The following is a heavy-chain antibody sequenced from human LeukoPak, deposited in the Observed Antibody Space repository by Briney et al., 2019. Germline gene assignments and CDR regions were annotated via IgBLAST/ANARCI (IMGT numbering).Heavy chain of an antibody. CDR2: INPNSGGT. J-gene: IGHJ4*02. CDR3: ARPHTVRGVHFEY. CDR1: GYTFTGYY. V-gene: IGHV1-2*02. Sequence: ASVKVSCKASGYTFTGYYMHWVRQAPGQGLEWMGWINPNSGGTNYAQKFQGRVTMTRDTSIRTAYMALSRLRSDDTAVYYCARPHTVRGVHFEYWGKGTLVTVSS. D-gene: IGHD3-10*01.